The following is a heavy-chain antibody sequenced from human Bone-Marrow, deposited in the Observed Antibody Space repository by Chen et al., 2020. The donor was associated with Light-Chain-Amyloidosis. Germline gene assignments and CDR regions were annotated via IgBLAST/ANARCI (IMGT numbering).Heavy chain of an antibody. Sequence: QVQLQESGPGLVKPSETLSLTCTVSGYSISSGYYWGWIRQPPGKGLEWIGSIDHSGSTYYNPSRKSRVTISVDTSKNQFSLKLSSVTAADTAVYYCAMGRITIFGVPPDAFDIWGQGTMVTVSS. V-gene: IGHV4-38-2*02. J-gene: IGHJ3*02. CDR2: IDHSGST. CDR1: GYSISSGYY. CDR3: AMGRITIFGVPPDAFDI. D-gene: IGHD3-3*01.